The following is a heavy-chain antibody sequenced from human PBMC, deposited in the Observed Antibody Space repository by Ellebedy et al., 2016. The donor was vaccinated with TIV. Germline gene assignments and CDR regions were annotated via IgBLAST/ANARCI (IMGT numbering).Heavy chain of an antibody. CDR1: GYSFTSYW. Sequence: KVSCKGSGYSFTSYWIGWVRQMPGKGLEWMGIIYPFDSDTRYSPSFQGQVTISADKSISTAYLQWSSLKASDTAMYYCARHGRGYDILTGYYPDAFDIWGQGTMVTVSS. D-gene: IGHD3-9*01. CDR2: IYPFDSDT. V-gene: IGHV5-51*01. J-gene: IGHJ3*02. CDR3: ARHGRGYDILTGYYPDAFDI.